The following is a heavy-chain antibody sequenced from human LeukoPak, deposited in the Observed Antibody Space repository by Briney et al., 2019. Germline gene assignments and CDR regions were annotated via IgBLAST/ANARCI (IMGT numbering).Heavy chain of an antibody. CDR3: ARQQAIAARSNYDY. J-gene: IGHJ4*02. D-gene: IGHD6-6*01. Sequence: SETLSLTCSVSGDDISSSNWWTWVRQPPQKGLEWIGEVYHSGSMNYNPSLKSRIYMSVDKSQNRFSLRLTSVTAADTAVYYCARQQAIAARSNYDYWGQGTLVTVSS. CDR1: GDDISSSNW. V-gene: IGHV4-4*02. CDR2: VYHSGSM.